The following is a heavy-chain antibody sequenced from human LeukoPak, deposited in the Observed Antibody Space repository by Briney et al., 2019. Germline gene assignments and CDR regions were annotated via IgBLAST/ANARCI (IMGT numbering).Heavy chain of an antibody. CDR1: GGTFSSYA. CDR3: ARESRGTSGYYYDSTAPLEAFDI. Sequence: SVKVSCKASGGTFSSYAISWVRQAHGQGLEWMGGIIPIFGTANYAQKFQGRVTITTDESTSTAYMELSSLRSEDTAVYYCARESRGTSGYYYDSTAPLEAFDIWGQGTMVTVSS. J-gene: IGHJ3*02. D-gene: IGHD3-22*01. V-gene: IGHV1-69*05. CDR2: IIPIFGTA.